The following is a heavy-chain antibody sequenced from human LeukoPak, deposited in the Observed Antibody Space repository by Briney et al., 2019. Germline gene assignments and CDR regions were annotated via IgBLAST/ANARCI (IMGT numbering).Heavy chain of an antibody. J-gene: IGHJ3*02. V-gene: IGHV3-48*04. D-gene: IGHD1/OR15-1a*01. CDR2: ISSNSATI. CDR3: AREKVSPRTDAFDI. Sequence: GGSLRLSCAASGFSYSSYSMNWVRQAPGKGLEWVSYISSNSATIYYADSVKGRFTISRDNAKNSLYLQMNSLRAEDTAVYYCAREKVSPRTDAFDIWGQGTMVSVSP. CDR1: GFSYSSYS.